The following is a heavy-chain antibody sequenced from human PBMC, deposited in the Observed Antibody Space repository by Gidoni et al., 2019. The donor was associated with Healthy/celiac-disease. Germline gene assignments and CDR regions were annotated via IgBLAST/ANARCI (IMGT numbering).Heavy chain of an antibody. D-gene: IGHD3-22*01. V-gene: IGHV4-39*01. J-gene: IGHJ2*01. CDR1: GGSISSSSYS. CDR3: ARRRDQYYYDSSGYDIWYFDL. Sequence: QLQLQESGPGLVKPSETLSLTCTVSGGSISSSSYSWGWIRQPPGKGLEWIGSIYYSGRTYYNPSLKSRVTISVDTSKNQFSLKLSSVTAADTAVYYCARRRDQYYYDSSGYDIWYFDLWGRGTLVTVSS. CDR2: IYYSGRT.